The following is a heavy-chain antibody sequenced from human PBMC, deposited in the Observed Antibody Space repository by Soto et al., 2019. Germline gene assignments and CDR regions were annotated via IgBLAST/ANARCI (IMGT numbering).Heavy chain of an antibody. Sequence: SETLSLTCTVSGGSISSGGYYWSWIRQHPGKGLEWIGYIYYSGSTYYNPSLKSRVTISVDTSKNQLSLKLSSVTAADTAVYYCARGFYDILTGYYLRDNDAFDIWGQGTMVTVSS. D-gene: IGHD3-9*01. CDR1: GGSISSGGYY. V-gene: IGHV4-31*03. CDR2: IYYSGST. CDR3: ARGFYDILTGYYLRDNDAFDI. J-gene: IGHJ3*02.